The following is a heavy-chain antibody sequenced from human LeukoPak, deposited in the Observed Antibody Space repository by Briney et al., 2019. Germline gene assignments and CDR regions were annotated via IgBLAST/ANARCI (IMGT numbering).Heavy chain of an antibody. CDR2: ISYSGST. CDR3: ARGYAFDI. Sequence: SETLSLTCAVSGGSISAYYWSWIRQPPGKGLEWIGYISYSGSTDYNPSLKSRVTMSIDTSKNQFSLKLSSVTAADTAVYYCARGYAFDIWGQGTMVTVFS. J-gene: IGHJ3*02. CDR1: GGSISAYY. V-gene: IGHV4-59*12.